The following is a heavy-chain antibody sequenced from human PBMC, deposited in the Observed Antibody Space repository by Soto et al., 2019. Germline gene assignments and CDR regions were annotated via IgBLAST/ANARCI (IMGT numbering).Heavy chain of an antibody. Sequence: SETPSLTCTVSGGSISSYYWSWIRQPPGKGLEWIGYIYYSGSTNYNPSLKSRVTISVDTSKNQFSLKLSSVTAADTAVYYCARGRYGSGSYLYYYYYYMDVWGKGTTVTVSS. V-gene: IGHV4-59*01. D-gene: IGHD3-10*01. J-gene: IGHJ6*03. CDR3: ARGRYGSGSYLYYYYYYMDV. CDR2: IYYSGST. CDR1: GGSISSYY.